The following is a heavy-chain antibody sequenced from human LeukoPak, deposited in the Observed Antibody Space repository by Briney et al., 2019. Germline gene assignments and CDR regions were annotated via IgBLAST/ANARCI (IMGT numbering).Heavy chain of an antibody. Sequence: SETLSLTCTVSGGSISSYYWSWIRQPPGKGLEWIGHVYYIGNPTCSPSLKSRVSILVDTSKNQFSLELSSVTAADTAVYYCARRFRTGGDLHHDAYDVWGQGTAVTVSS. D-gene: IGHD3-16*01. CDR2: VYYIGNP. CDR3: ARRFRTGGDLHHDAYDV. V-gene: IGHV4-59*12. CDR1: GGSISSYY. J-gene: IGHJ3*01.